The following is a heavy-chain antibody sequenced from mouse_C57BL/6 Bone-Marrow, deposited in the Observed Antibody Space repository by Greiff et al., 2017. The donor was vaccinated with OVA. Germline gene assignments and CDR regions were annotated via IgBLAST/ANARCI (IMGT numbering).Heavy chain of an antibody. D-gene: IGHD1-1*01. CDR3: DRHEGGSSYDYYAMDY. CDR1: GFTFSDYY. V-gene: IGHV5-12*01. J-gene: IGHJ4*01. CDR2: ISNGGGST. Sequence: EVKLMESGGGLVQPGGSLKLSCAASGFTFSDYYMYWVRQTPEKRLEWVAYISNGGGSTCYPDTVKGRFTISRDNAKNTRYLQMSRLKPEDTDMYYCDRHEGGSSYDYYAMDYWGQGTSVTVSS.